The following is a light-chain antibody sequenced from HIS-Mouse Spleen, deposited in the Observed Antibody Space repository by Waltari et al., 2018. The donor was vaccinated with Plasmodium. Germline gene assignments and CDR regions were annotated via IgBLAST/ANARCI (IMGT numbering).Light chain of an antibody. CDR3: QQYYSYLLT. V-gene: IGKV1-8*01. CDR1: QGISSY. Sequence: AIRMTQSPSSFSASTGDRVTITCRARQGISSYLALYQQTQGKAPKLLIYAASTLQSGVPSRFSGSGSGTDFTLTISCLQSEDYATYYCQQYYSYLLTFGGGTKVEIK. J-gene: IGKJ4*01. CDR2: AAS.